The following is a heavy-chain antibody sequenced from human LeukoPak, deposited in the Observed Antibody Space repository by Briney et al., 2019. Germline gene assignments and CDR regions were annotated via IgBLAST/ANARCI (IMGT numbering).Heavy chain of an antibody. D-gene: IGHD3-10*01. J-gene: IGHJ6*03. CDR1: GGSISSSSYY. V-gene: IGHV4-39*01. CDR2: IYYSGST. Sequence: SETLSLTCTVSGGSISSSSYYWGWIRQPPGKGLEWIGSIYYSGSTYYNPSLKSRVTISVDTSKNQFSLKLSSVTAADTAVYYCARHKDYYGSGSYYYYCYYYMDVWGKGTTVTVSS. CDR3: ARHKDYYGSGSYYYYCYYYMDV.